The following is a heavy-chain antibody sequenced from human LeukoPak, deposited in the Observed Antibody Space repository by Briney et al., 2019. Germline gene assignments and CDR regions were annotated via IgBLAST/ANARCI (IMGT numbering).Heavy chain of an antibody. CDR3: ARLGAVARGIDY. V-gene: IGHV5-51*01. J-gene: IGHJ4*02. CDR2: IYPADSDT. D-gene: IGHD1-26*01. CDR1: GYSFKIYW. Sequence: GESLKISCKGSGYSFKIYWIAWVRQMPGNGLVWMGSIYPADSDTRYSPSFQGQVTISADKSISTAYLQWNTLKASDTAMYYCARLGAVARGIDYWGQGTLVTVSS.